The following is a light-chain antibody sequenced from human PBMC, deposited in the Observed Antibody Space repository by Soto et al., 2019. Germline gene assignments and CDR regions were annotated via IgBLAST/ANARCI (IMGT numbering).Light chain of an antibody. CDR1: QSISSN. CDR3: QQSNSLPPT. CDR2: TAA. V-gene: IGKV1-39*01. J-gene: IGKJ1*01. Sequence: DIQMTQSPSSLSASVGDRVTITCRASQSISSNLNWYQQKPGKAPKLLLYTAATLQSGVPSRFSGSGSGTDFTLTIASLQLEAFATNYCQQSNSLPPTFGQGTKVEIK.